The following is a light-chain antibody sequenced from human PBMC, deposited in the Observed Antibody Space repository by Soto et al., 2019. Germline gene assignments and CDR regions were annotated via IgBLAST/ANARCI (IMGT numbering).Light chain of an antibody. CDR3: SSYTSSSTVV. CDR1: SSDVGGYNY. CDR2: DVS. V-gene: IGLV2-14*01. Sequence: QSVLTQPASVSGSPGQSITISCTGTSSDVGGYNYVSWYQQHPGKAPKLMIYDVSNRPSGVSNRFSGSKSGNTASLTISGLQAEDEADYYCSSYTSSSTVVFAAGTTLTVL. J-gene: IGLJ2*01.